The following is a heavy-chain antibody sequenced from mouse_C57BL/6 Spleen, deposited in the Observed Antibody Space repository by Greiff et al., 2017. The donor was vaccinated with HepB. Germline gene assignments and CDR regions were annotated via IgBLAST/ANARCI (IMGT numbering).Heavy chain of an antibody. CDR2: IHPNSGST. J-gene: IGHJ2*01. V-gene: IGHV1-64*01. Sequence: QVQLHQPGAELVKPGASVKLSCKASGYTFTSYWMHWVKQRPGQGLEWIGMIHPNSGSTNYNEKFKSKATLTVDKSSSTADMQLSSLTSEESAVYYCASQDRRNYFDCWGQGTTLTVSS. D-gene: IGHD3-2*01. CDR1: GYTFTSYW. CDR3: ASQDRRNYFDC.